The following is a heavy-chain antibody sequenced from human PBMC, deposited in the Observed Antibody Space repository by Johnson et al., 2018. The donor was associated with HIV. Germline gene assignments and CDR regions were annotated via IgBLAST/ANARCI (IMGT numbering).Heavy chain of an antibody. CDR2: ISWNSGSI. CDR1: GFTFDDYA. CDR3: ASSGSESYYWDLGTNALII. J-gene: IGHJ3*02. Sequence: VQLVESGGGVVQPGRSLRLSCAASGFTFDDYAMHWVRQAPGKGLEWVSGISWNSGSIGYADSVKGRFTISRDNSKNTLYLQMNSLRAEDTDVYFCASSGSESYYWDLGTNALIIWGQGTMVTVSS. V-gene: IGHV3-9*01. D-gene: IGHD1-26*01.